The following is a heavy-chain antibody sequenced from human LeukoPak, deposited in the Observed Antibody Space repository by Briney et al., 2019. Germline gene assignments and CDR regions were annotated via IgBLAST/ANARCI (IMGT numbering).Heavy chain of an antibody. CDR1: GGSINSYF. CDR3: AATPGGSYLEF. Sequence: SETLSLTCTVSGGSINSYFWTWVRQPPGKGLEWIGYIYYSGSTNYNRTLKSRVGVSVDTSKNQFSLKLSSVTAADTAVYYCAATPGGSYLEFWGQGTLVTVSS. J-gene: IGHJ4*02. CDR2: IYYSGST. D-gene: IGHD1-26*01. V-gene: IGHV4-59*08.